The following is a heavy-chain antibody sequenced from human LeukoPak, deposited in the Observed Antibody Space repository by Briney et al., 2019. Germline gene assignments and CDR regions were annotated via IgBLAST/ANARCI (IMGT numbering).Heavy chain of an antibody. CDR2: IYTSGST. Sequence: SETLSLSCTASVDSISMYYWGWIRQPAGKGLEWIGRIYTSGSTNYNPSLKSRDTMSVDTSTNQFSLKLSYVDDEDTAVYYCARSIAVADNWFDPWGQGTLVTVSS. CDR1: VDSISMYY. J-gene: IGHJ5*02. CDR3: ARSIAVADNWFDP. V-gene: IGHV4-4*07. D-gene: IGHD6-19*01.